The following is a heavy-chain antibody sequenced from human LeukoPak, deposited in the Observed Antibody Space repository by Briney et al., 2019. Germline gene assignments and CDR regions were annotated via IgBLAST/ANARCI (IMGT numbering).Heavy chain of an antibody. D-gene: IGHD3-10*01. V-gene: IGHV3-48*03. J-gene: IGHJ5*02. CDR2: ISSSVSTI. CDR1: GFTFSSYE. Sequence: PGGSLRLSCAASGFTFSSYEMNWVRQAPGKGLEWVPYISSSVSTIYYADSVKGRFTISRDNAKNSLYLQMNSLRAEDTAVYYCAKGPRGVILDWFDPWGQGTLVTVSS. CDR3: AKGPRGVILDWFDP.